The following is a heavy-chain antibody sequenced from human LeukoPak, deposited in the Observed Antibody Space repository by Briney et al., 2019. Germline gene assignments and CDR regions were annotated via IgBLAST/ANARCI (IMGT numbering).Heavy chain of an antibody. CDR2: IKNKPDGGTT. CDR1: GFTFSHAW. Sequence: GGSLRLSCAASGFTFSHAWMSWVRQAPGKGLEWVGRIKNKPDGGTTDYAAPVQGRFTISRDDSKNTLSLQMNSLKAKDTAVYYCTVVNYGSGSYPLGYWGQGTLVTVSS. D-gene: IGHD3-10*01. V-gene: IGHV3-15*01. CDR3: TVVNYGSGSYPLGY. J-gene: IGHJ4*02.